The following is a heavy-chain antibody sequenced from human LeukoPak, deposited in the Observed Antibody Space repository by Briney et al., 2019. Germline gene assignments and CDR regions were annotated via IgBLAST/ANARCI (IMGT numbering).Heavy chain of an antibody. V-gene: IGHV3-49*03. J-gene: IGHJ4*02. D-gene: IGHD3-16*02. CDR1: GFTFGDYA. CDR3: TRDGVPHPRLRLGELSLSPFHFDY. Sequence: GGSLRLSCTASGFTFGDYAMSWFRQAPGKGLEWVGFIRSKAYGGTTEYAASVKGRFTISRDDSKSIAYLQMNSLKTEDTAVYYCTRDGVPHPRLRLGELSLSPFHFDYWGQGTLVTVSS. CDR2: IRSKAYGGTT.